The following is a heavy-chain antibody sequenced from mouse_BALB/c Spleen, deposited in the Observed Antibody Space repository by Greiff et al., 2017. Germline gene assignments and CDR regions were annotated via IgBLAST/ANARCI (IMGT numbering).Heavy chain of an antibody. CDR1: GFNITDYY. J-gene: IGHJ4*01. CDR3: ARGRPGAMDY. D-gene: IGHD2-12*01. Sequence: VQLQQSGAELVRPGALVKLSCKASGFNITDYYMHWVKQRPEQGLEWIGWIDPENGNTIYDPKFQGKASITADTSSNTAYLQLSSLTSEDTAVYYCARGRPGAMDYWGQGTSVTVSS. V-gene: IGHV14-1*02. CDR2: IDPENGNT.